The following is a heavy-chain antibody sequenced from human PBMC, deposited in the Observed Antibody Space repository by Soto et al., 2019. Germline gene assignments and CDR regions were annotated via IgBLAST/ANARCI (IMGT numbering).Heavy chain of an antibody. D-gene: IGHD1-1*01. Sequence: QVQLQESGPGLVEPSGTLSLTCAVSGDSISSSHWWSGVRHPPGKGLEWIGEIFHSGTTKYNPSLESRVTMSVDKSNNQLSLKLRSVTAADTAVYYCARQLERGDLPEGFEYWGQGTLATVSS. J-gene: IGHJ4*02. CDR3: ARQLERGDLPEGFEY. V-gene: IGHV4-4*02. CDR1: GDSISSSHW. CDR2: IFHSGTT.